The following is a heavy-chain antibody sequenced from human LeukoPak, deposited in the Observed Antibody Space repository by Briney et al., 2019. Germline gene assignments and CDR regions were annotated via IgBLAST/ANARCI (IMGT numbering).Heavy chain of an antibody. V-gene: IGHV4-59*01. CDR3: ARVDYYDSSGSRSYYFDL. D-gene: IGHD3-22*01. Sequence: SETLSLTCTVSGGSISSYYWSWIRQPPGKGLEWIGYIYNSGTTNYNPSLKSRVTISVDTSRNQFSLTLSSVTAADTAVYYCARVDYYDSSGSRSYYFDLWGRGTLVTVSS. CDR1: GGSISSYY. J-gene: IGHJ2*01. CDR2: IYNSGTT.